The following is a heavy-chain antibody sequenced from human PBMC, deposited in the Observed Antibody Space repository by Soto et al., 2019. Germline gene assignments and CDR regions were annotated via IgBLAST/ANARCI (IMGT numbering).Heavy chain of an antibody. CDR1: GFSFSSYA. CDR2: IWHDGSTT. D-gene: IGHD5-18*01. Sequence: EQLVESGGGVVQPGRSLRLSCAASGFSFSSYAMHWVRQAPGKGLEWVALIWHDGSTTSYADSVKGRFTISRDNSQNTHYLQMNNLRAEDTAVYYCARDVETTKANYYYYGMDVWGRGTPVTVSS. V-gene: IGHV3-33*01. J-gene: IGHJ6*02. CDR3: ARDVETTKANYYYYGMDV.